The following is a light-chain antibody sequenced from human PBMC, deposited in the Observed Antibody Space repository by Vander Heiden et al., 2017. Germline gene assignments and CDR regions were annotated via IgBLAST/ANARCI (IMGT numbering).Light chain of an antibody. CDR1: SLRRDY. V-gene: IGLV3-19*01. CDR3: DSRDSSGNHLEV. J-gene: IGLJ2*01. CDR2: GKN. Sequence: SSELTQDPAVSVALGQTVRITCQGDSLRRDYASWYQQKPGQAPVLVIYGKNNRPSGIPDRFSGSSSGNTASLTITGAQAEDEADYYCDSRDSSGNHLEVFGGGTKLTVL.